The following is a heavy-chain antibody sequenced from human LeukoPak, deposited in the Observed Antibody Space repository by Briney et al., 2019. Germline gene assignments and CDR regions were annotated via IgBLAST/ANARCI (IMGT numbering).Heavy chain of an antibody. CDR1: GGSISSYY. CDR3: ARVDSSGSRGFDY. CDR2: IYYSGST. J-gene: IGHJ4*02. V-gene: IGHV4-59*01. Sequence: SETLSLTCTVSGGSISSYYWNWIRQPPGKGLEWIGYIYYSGSTNYSPSLKSRVTITVDTSKNQFSLKLSPVTAADTAVYYCARVDSSGSRGFDYWGQGTLVTVSS. D-gene: IGHD6-19*01.